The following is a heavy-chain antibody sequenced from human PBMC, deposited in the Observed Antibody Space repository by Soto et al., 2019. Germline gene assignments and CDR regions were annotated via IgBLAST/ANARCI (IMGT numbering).Heavy chain of an antibody. CDR1: GGSISSYY. J-gene: IGHJ5*02. Sequence: SETLSLTCTVSGGSISSYYWSWIRQPAGKGLEWIGRIYTSGSTNYNPSLKSRVTMSVDTSKNQFSLKLSSVTAADTAVYYCARDSYSSSWSPNWFDPWGQGTLVTVS. D-gene: IGHD6-13*01. CDR3: ARDSYSSSWSPNWFDP. V-gene: IGHV4-4*07. CDR2: IYTSGST.